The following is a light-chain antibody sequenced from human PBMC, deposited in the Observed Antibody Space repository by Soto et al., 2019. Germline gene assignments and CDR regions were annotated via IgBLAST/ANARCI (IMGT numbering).Light chain of an antibody. CDR1: QSVSNS. Sequence: EMVLTQSPATLSLSPGERVTLSCRASQSVSNSLVWYQQKAGQDPRLLIYGISYRATGVPARFSGSGSGTDFTLTISSLEPEDFAIYYCQQGSDWPPRYTFGQGTKLEI. CDR2: GIS. CDR3: QQGSDWPPRYT. V-gene: IGKV3-11*01. J-gene: IGKJ2*01.